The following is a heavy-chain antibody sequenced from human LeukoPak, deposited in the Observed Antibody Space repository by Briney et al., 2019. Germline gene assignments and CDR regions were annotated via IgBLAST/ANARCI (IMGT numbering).Heavy chain of an antibody. Sequence: SETLSLTCAVSGYSISSGYYWGWIRQPPGKGLEWIGSIYHSGSTYYNPSLKSRVTISVDTSKNQFSLKLSSVTAADTAVYYCASEVARGRFDPWGQGTLVTVSS. CDR3: ASEVARGRFDP. CDR1: GYSISSGYY. V-gene: IGHV4-38-2*01. D-gene: IGHD2-15*01. CDR2: IYHSGST. J-gene: IGHJ5*02.